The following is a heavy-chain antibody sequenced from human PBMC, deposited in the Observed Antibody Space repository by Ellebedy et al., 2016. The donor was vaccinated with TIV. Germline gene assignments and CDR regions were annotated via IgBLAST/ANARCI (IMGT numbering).Heavy chain of an antibody. V-gene: IGHV3-48*04. CDR1: GFTFSSES. CDR3: VTDGPLGEVRH. CDR2: ISSSSSTI. J-gene: IGHJ1*01. Sequence: GEFLKISCAAFGFTFSSESINWVRQAPGKGLEWVSYISSSSSTIYYADSVKGRFTISRDNAKNSLYLQMNSLRAEDTAVYYCVTDGPLGEVRHWGQGTLVTVSS.